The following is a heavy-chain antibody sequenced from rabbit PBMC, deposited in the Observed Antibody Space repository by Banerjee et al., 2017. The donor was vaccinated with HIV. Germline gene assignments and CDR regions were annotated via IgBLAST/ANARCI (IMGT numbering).Heavy chain of an antibody. V-gene: IGHV1S40*01. CDR2: MLTDRGTT. CDR1: GFSLSSYW. D-gene: IGHD6-1*01. J-gene: IGHJ4*01. Sequence: QSLEESGGGLVKPGGTLTLTCRTSGFSLSSYWMNWVRQAPGKGPEWIACMLTDRGTTAYATWAKGRFTISKTLSTTVSLQMTSLTAADTATYFCARNWIGGGYASNLWGQGTLVTVS. CDR3: ARNWIGGGYASNL.